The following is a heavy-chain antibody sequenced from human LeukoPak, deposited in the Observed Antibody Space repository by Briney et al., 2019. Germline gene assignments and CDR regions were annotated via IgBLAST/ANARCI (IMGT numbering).Heavy chain of an antibody. CDR2: IKQDGSEK. CDR1: GFTFSSYW. D-gene: IGHD3-3*01. Sequence: GGSLRLSCAASGFTFSSYWMSWVRQAPGKGLEWVANIKQDGSEKYYVDSVKGRFTISRDNAKNSMYLQMNSLRAEDTAVYYCARDRHDFWGEGFDYWGQGTLVTVSS. CDR3: ARDRHDFWGEGFDY. J-gene: IGHJ4*02. V-gene: IGHV3-7*01.